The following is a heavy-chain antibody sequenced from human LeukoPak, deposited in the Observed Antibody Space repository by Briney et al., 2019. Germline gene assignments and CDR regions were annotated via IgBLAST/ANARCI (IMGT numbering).Heavy chain of an antibody. V-gene: IGHV1-2*02. CDR2: INPNSGGT. CDR3: ARAKRRDLTGPPSGP. Sequence: ASVKVSCKASGYTFTGYYMHWVRQAPGQGLEWMGWINPNSGGTNYAQKFQGRVTMTRDTSISTAYMELSRLRSDDTAVYYCARAKRRDLTGPPSGPWGQGTLVTASS. CDR1: GYTFTGYY. J-gene: IGHJ5*02. D-gene: IGHD3-9*01.